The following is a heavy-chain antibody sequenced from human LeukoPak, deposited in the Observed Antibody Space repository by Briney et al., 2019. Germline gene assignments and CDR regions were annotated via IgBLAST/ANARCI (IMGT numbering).Heavy chain of an antibody. Sequence: SGGSLRLSCTASEFTFSSYWMSWVRQAPGKGLEWVANIKQDGSEKDYVDSAKGRFTISRDNAKNSSYLQMNNLRAEDTAVYYCARYCGGDCYGMDVWGQGTTVTVSS. V-gene: IGHV3-7*01. J-gene: IGHJ6*02. CDR1: EFTFSSYW. CDR3: ARYCGGDCYGMDV. CDR2: IKQDGSEK. D-gene: IGHD2-21*01.